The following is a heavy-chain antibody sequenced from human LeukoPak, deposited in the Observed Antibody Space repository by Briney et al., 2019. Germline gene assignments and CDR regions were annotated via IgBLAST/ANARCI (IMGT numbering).Heavy chain of an antibody. J-gene: IGHJ6*03. Sequence: SETLSLTCTVSGGSISSSHYYWGWIRQSPGKGLEWIGSIYYSGTTYYNPSLESRVTISDDTSMNRFSLMLTSLTAADTAVYYCARQSSDYYYYYIDVWGEGTTVIVSS. V-gene: IGHV4-39*01. CDR2: IYYSGTT. CDR1: GGSISSSHYY. CDR3: ARQSSDYYYYYIDV.